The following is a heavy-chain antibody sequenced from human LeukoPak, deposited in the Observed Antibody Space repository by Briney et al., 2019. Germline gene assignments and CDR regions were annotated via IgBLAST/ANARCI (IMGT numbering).Heavy chain of an antibody. D-gene: IGHD6-13*01. J-gene: IGHJ5*02. CDR1: GGSISSYY. V-gene: IGHV4-59*01. Sequence: SSETLSLTCTVSGGSISSYYWSRIRQPPGKGLEWTGYTYYSGSTNYNPSLKSRVTISVDTSKNQFSLKLSSVTAADTAVYYCASHSSSWYPEFDPWGQGTLVTVSS. CDR3: ASHSSSWYPEFDP. CDR2: TYYSGST.